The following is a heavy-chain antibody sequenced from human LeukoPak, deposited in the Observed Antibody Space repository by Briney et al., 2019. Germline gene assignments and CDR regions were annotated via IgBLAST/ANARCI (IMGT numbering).Heavy chain of an antibody. J-gene: IGHJ4*02. CDR3: AREDFTNMFY. V-gene: IGHV3-30*02. CDR2: IRYDGSNK. Sequence: GGSLRLSXAASGFTFSSYGMHWVRQAPGKGLEWVAFIRYDGSNKYYADSVKGRFTISRDNSKNTLYLQMNSLRAEDTAVYYCAREDFTNMFYWGQGTLVTVSS. D-gene: IGHD2/OR15-2a*01. CDR1: GFTFSSYG.